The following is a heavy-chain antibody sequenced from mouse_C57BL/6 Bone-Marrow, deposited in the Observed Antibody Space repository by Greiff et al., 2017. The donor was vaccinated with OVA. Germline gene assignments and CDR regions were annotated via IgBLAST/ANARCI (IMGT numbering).Heavy chain of an antibody. CDR3: ARGGYYGSSLDWYFDV. Sequence: DVQLVESGGGLVQPGGSLKLSCAASGFTFSDYYMYWVRQTPEKRLEWVAYISNGGGSTYYPDTVKGRFTISRDNAKNTLYLQMSRLKSEDTSMYYCARGGYYGSSLDWYFDVWGTGTTVTVSS. D-gene: IGHD1-1*01. V-gene: IGHV5-12*01. CDR2: ISNGGGST. CDR1: GFTFSDYY. J-gene: IGHJ1*03.